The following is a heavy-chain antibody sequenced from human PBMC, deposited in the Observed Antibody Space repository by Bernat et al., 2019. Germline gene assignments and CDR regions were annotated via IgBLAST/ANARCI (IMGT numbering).Heavy chain of an antibody. V-gene: IGHV3-23*04. Sequence: VQLVESGGGLVPPGGSLRLSCAASGFTFSSYAMSWVRQGPGKGLEWVSAISGSGGSTYYADSVKGRFTISRDNSKNTLYLQMNSLRADDTAVYYCAKDTPSYGSGSYWGQGTLVTVSS. CDR1: GFTFSSYA. CDR3: AKDTPSYGSGSY. D-gene: IGHD3-10*01. CDR2: ISGSGGST. J-gene: IGHJ4*02.